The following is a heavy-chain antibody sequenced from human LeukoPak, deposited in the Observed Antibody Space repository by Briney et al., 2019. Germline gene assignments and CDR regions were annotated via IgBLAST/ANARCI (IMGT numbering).Heavy chain of an antibody. Sequence: GASVKVSCTASGYTFTSYAMNWVRQAPGQGLEWMGWINTDSGNPTYAQGFTGRFVFSLDSSVSTAYLQISNLMPEDTAKYYCAREILRFDIWGQGTMVIVSS. CDR3: AREILRFDI. CDR1: GYTFTSYA. J-gene: IGHJ3*02. V-gene: IGHV7-4-1*02. CDR2: INTDSGNP.